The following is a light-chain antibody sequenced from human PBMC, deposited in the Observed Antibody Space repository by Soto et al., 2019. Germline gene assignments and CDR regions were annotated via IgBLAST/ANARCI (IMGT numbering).Light chain of an antibody. CDR2: GNS. V-gene: IGLV1-40*01. CDR3: QSYDRSLSAPYV. CDR1: SSNIGAGYD. Sequence: QSVLTQPPSVSGAPGQRVTISCTGSSSNIGAGYDVHWYQQLPGTAPKLLIYGNSNRPSGVPDRFSGSKSGTSASLAITGLQAEDEADYYCQSYDRSLSAPYVFGTGNKVTVL. J-gene: IGLJ1*01.